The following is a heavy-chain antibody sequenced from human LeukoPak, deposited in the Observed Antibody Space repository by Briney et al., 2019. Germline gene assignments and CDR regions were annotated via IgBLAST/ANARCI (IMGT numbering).Heavy chain of an antibody. CDR3: ARDSGSGSRHFDY. CDR1: GGSISSGGYC. V-gene: IGHV4-30-2*01. CDR2: IYHSGST. Sequence: SETLSLTCAVSGGSISSGGYCWGWVRQPPGRGREWIGYIYHSGSTYYNPSVKSRVTISVERSKNQCSLKRSSVTAADTAVYYCARDSGSGSRHFDYWGQGTLVTVSS. J-gene: IGHJ4*02. D-gene: IGHD3-10*01.